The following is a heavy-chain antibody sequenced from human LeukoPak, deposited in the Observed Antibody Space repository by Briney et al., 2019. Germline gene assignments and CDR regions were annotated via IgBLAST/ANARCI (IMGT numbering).Heavy chain of an antibody. Sequence: GGSLRLSCAASGFTLSSYAMGWVRQAPGKGLEWVSAISGSGGSTYFADSVEGRFTISRDDSKNTLYLQMDNLRAEDTAVYYCATEGGHLTHLRFWGRGTLLTVSS. D-gene: IGHD3-16*01. CDR3: ATEGGHLTHLRF. J-gene: IGHJ1*01. CDR1: GFTLSSYA. V-gene: IGHV3-23*01. CDR2: ISGSGGST.